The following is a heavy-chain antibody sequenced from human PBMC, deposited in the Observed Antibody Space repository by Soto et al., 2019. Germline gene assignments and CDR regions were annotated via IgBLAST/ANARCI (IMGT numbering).Heavy chain of an antibody. CDR2: IKSDGSST. D-gene: IGHD3-10*01. Sequence: GSLRLACAASVLTFSTYCMHWVRQAPGKGLVWVARIKSDGSSTTYADSVKGRFAISRDNAKNTLYLQMNSLRGEDTAVYYWARDYMLRGRDSNWFDSWGQGTLVTVSS. J-gene: IGHJ5*01. CDR3: ARDYMLRGRDSNWFDS. V-gene: IGHV3-74*01. CDR1: VLTFSTYC.